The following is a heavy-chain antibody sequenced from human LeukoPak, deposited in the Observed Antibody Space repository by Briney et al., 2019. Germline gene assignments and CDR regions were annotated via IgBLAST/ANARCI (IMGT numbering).Heavy chain of an antibody. Sequence: PSETLSLTCTVSGGSISSSSYYWGWIRQPPGKGLKWIGSIYYSGSTYYNPSLKSRVTISVDTSKNQFSLKLSSVTAADTAVYYCASGRYEVYSSSHDYWGQGTLVTVSS. CDR3: ASGRYEVYSSSHDY. J-gene: IGHJ4*02. CDR2: IYYSGST. D-gene: IGHD6-6*01. V-gene: IGHV4-39*01. CDR1: GGSISSSSYY.